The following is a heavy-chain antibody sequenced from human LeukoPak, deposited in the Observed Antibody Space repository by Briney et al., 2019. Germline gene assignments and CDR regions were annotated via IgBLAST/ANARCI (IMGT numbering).Heavy chain of an antibody. CDR3: ARDGYCSGGSCYSLDY. D-gene: IGHD2-15*01. J-gene: IGHJ4*02. V-gene: IGHV1-69*05. Sequence: GASVKVSCKASGYTFTGYYMHWVRQAPGQGLEWMGRIIPIFGTANYAQKFQGRVTITTDESTSTAYMELSSLRSEDTAVYYCARDGYCSGGSCYSLDYWGQGTLVTVSS. CDR1: GYTFTGYY. CDR2: IIPIFGTA.